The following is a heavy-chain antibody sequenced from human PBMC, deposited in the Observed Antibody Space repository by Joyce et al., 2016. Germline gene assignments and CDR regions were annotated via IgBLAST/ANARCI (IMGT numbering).Heavy chain of an antibody. CDR1: GFTFNTYA. V-gene: IGHV3-23*01. D-gene: IGHD1-26*01. Sequence: EVQLLESGGGLVQPGGSLRLSCAASGFTFNTYAMSWVRQAPGKGLEWVSSISGSGDRTRSAESVKGRFTISRDNSKSTLYLQMNSLRAEDTAVYYCAKVGLSTFDSWGQGTLVTVS. CDR3: AKVGLSTFDS. J-gene: IGHJ4*02. CDR2: ISGSGDRT.